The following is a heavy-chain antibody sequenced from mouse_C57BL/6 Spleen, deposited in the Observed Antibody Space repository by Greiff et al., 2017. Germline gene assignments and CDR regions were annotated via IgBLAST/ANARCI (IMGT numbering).Heavy chain of an antibody. CDR1: GYAFSSSW. V-gene: IGHV1-82*01. D-gene: IGHD2-5*01. CDR2: LYPGDGDT. J-gene: IGHJ4*01. Sequence: VQLQQSGPELVKPGASVKISCKASGYAFSSSWMNWVKQRPGKGLEWIGRLYPGDGDTNYNGKFKGKATLTADKSSSTAYMQLSSLTSEDSAVYFCARWSNYYAMDYWGQGTSVTVSS. CDR3: ARWSNYYAMDY.